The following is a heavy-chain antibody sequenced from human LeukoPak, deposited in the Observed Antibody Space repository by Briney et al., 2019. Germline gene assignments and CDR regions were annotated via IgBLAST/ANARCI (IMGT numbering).Heavy chain of an antibody. D-gene: IGHD2-15*01. CDR2: IYPADSDI. J-gene: IGHJ5*02. V-gene: IGHV5-51*01. Sequence: GESLKISCKGSGYSINNYWIAWVRQVPGKGLEWMGIIYPADSDIRYSPSFQGQVTISADKSISTAYLQWNSLEASDTAMYYCARQEYCSGASCYIWFDPWGQGTLVTVSS. CDR1: GYSINNYW. CDR3: ARQEYCSGASCYIWFDP.